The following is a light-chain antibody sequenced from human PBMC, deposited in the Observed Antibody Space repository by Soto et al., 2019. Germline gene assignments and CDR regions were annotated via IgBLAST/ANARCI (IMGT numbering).Light chain of an antibody. J-gene: IGKJ1*01. Sequence: EIVLRQSPATLSMSPGERATLSCRASQNIDNFLVWYQQKPGQAPRLLIYDASKRATGIPARFSGSGSGTDFTLTISRLEPEDFAVYYCQQYGSSPETFGQGTKVDIK. CDR2: DAS. CDR3: QQYGSSPET. CDR1: QNIDNF. V-gene: IGKV3-20*01.